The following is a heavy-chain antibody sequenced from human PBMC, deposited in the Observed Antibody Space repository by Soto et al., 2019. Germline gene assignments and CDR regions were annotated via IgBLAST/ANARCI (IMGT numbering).Heavy chain of an antibody. CDR1: GDTISTGGYT. V-gene: IGHV4-30-2*03. CDR2: TYYSGST. D-gene: IGHD6-19*01. CDR3: ARYSYASGWYTDY. Sequence: SETLSLTCDVSGDTISTGGYTWAWIRQPPGKALEWIGHTYYSGSTYYNPSLKSRVTISADMSKNQFSLNLSSVTAADTAVYYCARYSYASGWYTDYWGQGTLVTVSS. J-gene: IGHJ4*02.